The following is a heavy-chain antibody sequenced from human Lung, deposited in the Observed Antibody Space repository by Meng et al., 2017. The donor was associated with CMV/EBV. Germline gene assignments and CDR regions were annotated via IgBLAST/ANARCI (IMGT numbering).Heavy chain of an antibody. J-gene: IGHJ4*02. CDR2: IQGSDI. D-gene: IGHD6-6*01. CDR3: ARASPYSRSYFDY. CDR1: GFTFSNYW. Sequence: GGSLRLXXAASGFTFSNYWMHWVRQAPGKGLVWVSRIQGSDIAYADSVQGRFSISRDNAKNTLYLQINSLRVEDTAVYYCARASPYSRSYFDYWGQGALVTVSS. V-gene: IGHV3-74*01.